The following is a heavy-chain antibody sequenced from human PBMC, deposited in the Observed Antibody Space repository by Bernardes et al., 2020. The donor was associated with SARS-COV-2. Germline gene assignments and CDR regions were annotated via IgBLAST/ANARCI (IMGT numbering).Heavy chain of an antibody. CDR2: ISSSSSTI. J-gene: IGHJ4*02. CDR3: ARENTYDFWSGYYTSAPYYFDY. V-gene: IGHV3-48*04. CDR1: GFTFSSYS. D-gene: IGHD3-3*01. Sequence: GSLRLSCAASGFTFSSYSMNWVRQAPGKGLEWVSYISSSSSTIYYADSVKGRFTISRDNAKNSLYLQMNSLRAEDTAVYYCARENTYDFWSGYYTSAPYYFDYWGQGTLVTVSS.